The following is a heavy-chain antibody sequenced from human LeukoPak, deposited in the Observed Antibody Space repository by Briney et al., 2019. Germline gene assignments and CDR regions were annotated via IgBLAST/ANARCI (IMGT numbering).Heavy chain of an antibody. CDR3: ARPSRDGYVDAFDI. D-gene: IGHD5-24*01. CDR2: IYYSGST. J-gene: IGHJ3*02. Sequence: SETLSLTCAVSGYSISSGYYWGWIRQPPGKGLEWIGYIYYSGSTSYNPSLKSRVSISVDTSKNQFSLKLTSVTAADTAMYYCARPSRDGYVDAFDIWGQGTMVTVSS. V-gene: IGHV4-38-2*01. CDR1: GYSISSGYY.